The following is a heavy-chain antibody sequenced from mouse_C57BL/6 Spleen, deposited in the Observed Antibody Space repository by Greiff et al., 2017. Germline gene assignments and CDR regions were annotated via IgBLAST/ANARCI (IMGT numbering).Heavy chain of an antibody. D-gene: IGHD2-14*01. J-gene: IGHJ2*01. Sequence: QVQLQQPGTELVKPGASVTLSCKASGYTFTSYWMHWVKQRPGQSLELIGNIKPSNGGTNYNEKFKSKATLTVDKTYNTAYMQHTSLTSEDSAVYYCSSRGMGTTYYWGQGTTLTVSS. CDR2: IKPSNGGT. V-gene: IGHV1-53*01. CDR1: GYTFTSYW. CDR3: SSRGMGTTYY.